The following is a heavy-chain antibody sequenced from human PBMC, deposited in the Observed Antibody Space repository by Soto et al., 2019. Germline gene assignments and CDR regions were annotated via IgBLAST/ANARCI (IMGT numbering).Heavy chain of an antibody. D-gene: IGHD3-3*01. CDR1: GFTFSSYW. CDR2: IKQDGSEK. CDR3: ARDYGYDFWSGYYNNWFDP. Sequence: GGSLRLSCAASGFTFSSYWMRWVRQAPGKGLEWVANIKQDGSEKYYVDSVKGRFTISRDNAKNSLYLQMNSLRAEDTAVYYCARDYGYDFWSGYYNNWFDPWGQGTLVTVSS. V-gene: IGHV3-7*03. J-gene: IGHJ5*02.